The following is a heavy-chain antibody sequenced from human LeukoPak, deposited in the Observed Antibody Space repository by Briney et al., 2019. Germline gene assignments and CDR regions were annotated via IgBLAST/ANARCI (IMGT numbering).Heavy chain of an antibody. CDR1: GYTFTSYY. Sequence: ASVKVSCKASGYTFTSYYMHWVRQAPGQGLEWMGIINPSGGSTSYAQKFQGRVTMTRVTSTSTLYMELSSLRSEDTAVYYCARDQSIAVAGPEYYFDYWGQGTLVTASS. J-gene: IGHJ4*02. V-gene: IGHV1-46*01. CDR3: ARDQSIAVAGPEYYFDY. D-gene: IGHD6-19*01. CDR2: INPSGGST.